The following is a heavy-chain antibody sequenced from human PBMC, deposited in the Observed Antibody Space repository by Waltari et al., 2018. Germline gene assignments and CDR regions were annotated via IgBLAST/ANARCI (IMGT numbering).Heavy chain of an antibody. CDR3: AREGAEQWVVEDYGMDV. Sequence: EVQLVESGGGLVKPGGYLRLPCVASGFRLSAYAMNWVRQVPGKGLEWVSSIGSSSSFMDYADSVRGRFTVSRDNAKNTLYLQMDTRRAEDTAVYYCAREGAEQWVVEDYGMDVWGQGTTVTVSS. V-gene: IGHV3-21*02. CDR2: IGSSSSFM. J-gene: IGHJ6*02. D-gene: IGHD6-19*01. CDR1: GFRLSAYA.